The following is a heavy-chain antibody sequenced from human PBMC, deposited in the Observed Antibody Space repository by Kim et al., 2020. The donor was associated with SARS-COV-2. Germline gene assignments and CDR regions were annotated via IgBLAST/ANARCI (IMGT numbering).Heavy chain of an antibody. CDR2: IYYSGST. J-gene: IGHJ4*02. CDR3: ARHVAVAGYNNYFDY. Sequence: TETLSLTCTVSGGSINSSSYYWGWIRQPPGKGLEWIGSIYYSGSTYYNPSLKTRVTISVDTSKNQFSLKLSSVTAADTAVYYCARHVAVAGYNNYFDYWGQGTLVTVSS. CDR1: GGSINSSSYY. D-gene: IGHD6-19*01. V-gene: IGHV4-39*01.